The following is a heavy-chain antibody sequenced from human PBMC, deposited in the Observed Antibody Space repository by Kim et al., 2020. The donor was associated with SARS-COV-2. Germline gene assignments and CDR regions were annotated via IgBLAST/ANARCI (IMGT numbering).Heavy chain of an antibody. CDR3: ARRGRDLVVSRFFDF. CDR2: IHPAGTT. Sequence: SETLSLTCTVSGASIGGSGYYWGWIRQPPGKGLEWIGSIHPAGTTFYNPSVKSRATISVDTAINHVSLKLDSVTAADTAVYYCARRGRDLVVSRFFDFWGQGTLVTVSS. CDR1: GASIGGSGYY. D-gene: IGHD2-15*01. V-gene: IGHV4-39*02. J-gene: IGHJ4*02.